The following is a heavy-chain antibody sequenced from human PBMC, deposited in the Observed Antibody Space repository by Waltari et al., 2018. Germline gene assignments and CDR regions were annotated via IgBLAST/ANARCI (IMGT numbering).Heavy chain of an antibody. CDR3: ASGVDTSITFDH. D-gene: IGHD5-18*01. Sequence: QVQRQESGPGLVKPSQTLSLTGSVSGGSSNSGYYYWTWIRQNPGKGLEWIGYIDYSGSTYYNPSLTSRVTISAATSKNQFSLSLTSVTAADAAVYYCASGVDTSITFDHWGQGTLVTVSS. CDR2: IDYSGST. V-gene: IGHV4-31*03. J-gene: IGHJ4*02. CDR1: GGSSNSGYYY.